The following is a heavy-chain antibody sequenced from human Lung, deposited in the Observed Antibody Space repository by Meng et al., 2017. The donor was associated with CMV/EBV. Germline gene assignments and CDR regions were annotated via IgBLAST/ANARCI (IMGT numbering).Heavy chain of an antibody. CDR3: TRDWGRIWRGYVY. J-gene: IGHJ4*02. CDR1: GFTFSSYS. Sequence: ASGFTFSSYSMNWVRQAPGKGLEWVSSITSSSSYIYYADSVKGRFTISRDNANNSVYLQMNSLRAEDTAVYYCTRDWGRIWRGYVYWGQGTLVTVSS. D-gene: IGHD3-3*01. V-gene: IGHV3-21*01. CDR2: ITSSSSYI.